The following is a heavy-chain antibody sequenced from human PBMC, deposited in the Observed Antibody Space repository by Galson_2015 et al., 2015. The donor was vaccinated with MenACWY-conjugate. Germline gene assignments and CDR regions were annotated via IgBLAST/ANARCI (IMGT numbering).Heavy chain of an antibody. Sequence: SVKVSCKASGYTFTSYAMHWVRQAPGQRLEWMGWINAGNGNTKYSQKFQGRVTITRDTSASTAYMELSSLRSEDTAVYYCARDVGYSSGWYQTHAFDIWGQGTMVTVSS. J-gene: IGHJ3*02. CDR2: INAGNGNT. CDR3: ARDVGYSSGWYQTHAFDI. D-gene: IGHD6-19*01. CDR1: GYTFTSYA. V-gene: IGHV1-3*01.